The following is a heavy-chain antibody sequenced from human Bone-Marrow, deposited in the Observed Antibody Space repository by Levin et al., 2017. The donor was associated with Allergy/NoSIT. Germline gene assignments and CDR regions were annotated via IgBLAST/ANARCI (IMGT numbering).Heavy chain of an antibody. CDR3: ARDNLIFGVVTYYGMDV. D-gene: IGHD3-3*01. J-gene: IGHJ6*02. V-gene: IGHV3-33*01. Sequence: GESLKISCAASGFTFSSYGMHWVRQAPGKGLEWVAVIWYDGSNKYYADSVKGRFTISRDNSKNTLYLQMNSLRAEDTAVYYCARDNLIFGVVTYYGMDVWGQGTTVTVSS. CDR2: IWYDGSNK. CDR1: GFTFSSYG.